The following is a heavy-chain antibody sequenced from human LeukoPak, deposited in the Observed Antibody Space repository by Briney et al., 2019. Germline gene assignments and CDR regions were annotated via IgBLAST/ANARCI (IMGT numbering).Heavy chain of an antibody. D-gene: IGHD2-21*02. Sequence: PSETLSLTCAVYGGSFSGYYWSWIRQPPGKGLEWIGEINHSGSTNYNPSLKSRVTISVDTSKNQFSLKLSSVTAADTAVYYRASQTYCGGDCYSSFDYWGQGTLVTVSS. CDR2: INHSGST. J-gene: IGHJ4*02. CDR1: GGSFSGYY. V-gene: IGHV4-34*01. CDR3: ASQTYCGGDCYSSFDY.